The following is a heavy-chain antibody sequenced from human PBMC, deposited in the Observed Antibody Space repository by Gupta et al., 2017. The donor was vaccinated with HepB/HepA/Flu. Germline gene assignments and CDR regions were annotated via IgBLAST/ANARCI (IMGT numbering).Heavy chain of an antibody. Sequence: QVQLVESGGGAVQPGRSLRLSCAASGFSFSSHGIHWVRQAPGKGVEWVACISYERSTTYYADRVKGRFTISSDNAKNTLFPQMNSLSADDTAMYYCAKDWADATGGYYYYCDYWGQGALVPVSS. CDR2: ISYERSTT. CDR3: AKDWADATGGYYYYCDY. CDR1: GFSFSSHG. V-gene: IGHV3-30*18. D-gene: IGHD5-18*01. J-gene: IGHJ4*02.